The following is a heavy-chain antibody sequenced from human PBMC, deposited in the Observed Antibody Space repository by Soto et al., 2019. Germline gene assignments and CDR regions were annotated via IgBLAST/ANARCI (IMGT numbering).Heavy chain of an antibody. Sequence: QITLKESGPTLVKPTQTLTLTCTFSGFSLSTSGVGVGWIRQPPGKALEWLALIYWDDDKRYSPSLKSRLTITKDTXXNXVXXTMTNMDPVDTATYYCAHVAVAGTRKFRSRNWFDPWGQGTLVTVSS. J-gene: IGHJ5*02. CDR1: GFSLSTSGVG. V-gene: IGHV2-5*02. CDR3: AHVAVAGTRKFRSRNWFDP. CDR2: IYWDDDK. D-gene: IGHD6-19*01.